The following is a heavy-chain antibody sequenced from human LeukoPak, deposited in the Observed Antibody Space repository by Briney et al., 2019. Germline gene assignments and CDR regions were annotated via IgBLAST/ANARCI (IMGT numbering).Heavy chain of an antibody. CDR3: ARESYYDSSGYYRSGKLYDY. CDR2: ISAYNGNT. D-gene: IGHD3-22*01. Sequence: ASVKVSCKASGCTFTSYGISWVRQAPGQGLEWMGWISAYNGNTNYAQKLQGRVTMTTDTSTSTAYMELRSLRSDDTAVYYCARESYYDSSGYYRSGKLYDYWGQGTLVTVSS. V-gene: IGHV1-18*01. CDR1: GCTFTSYG. J-gene: IGHJ4*02.